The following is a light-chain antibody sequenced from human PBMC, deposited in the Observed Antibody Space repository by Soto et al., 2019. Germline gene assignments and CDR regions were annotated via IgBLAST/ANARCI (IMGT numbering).Light chain of an antibody. CDR2: GAS. CDR3: QQYNNWLT. J-gene: IGKJ4*01. Sequence: EIGMTQSPATLSVSPGERATLSCRASESVSSNLAWYQQKPGQAPRLLIYGASTRATGIPARFSGSWSGTEFTLTISSLQSEDCALYYCQQYNNWLTFGGGTKVEIK. V-gene: IGKV3-15*01. CDR1: ESVSSN.